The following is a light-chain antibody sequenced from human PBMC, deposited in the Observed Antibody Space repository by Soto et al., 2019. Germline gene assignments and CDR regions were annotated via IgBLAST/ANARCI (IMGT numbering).Light chain of an antibody. V-gene: IGKV3D-20*02. CDR1: QSVSSSY. Sequence: EIVMTQSPATLSVSPGARATLPCRASQSVSSSYLAWYQQKPGQAPRLLIYGASSRATGIPARFSGSGSGTDFTLTISSLEPEDFAVYYCQQRSNWPTFGQGTKGGYQ. J-gene: IGKJ1*01. CDR2: GAS. CDR3: QQRSNWPT.